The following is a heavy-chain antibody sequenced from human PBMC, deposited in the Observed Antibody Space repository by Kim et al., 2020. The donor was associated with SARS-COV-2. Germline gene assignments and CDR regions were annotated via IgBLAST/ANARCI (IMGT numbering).Heavy chain of an antibody. J-gene: IGHJ4*02. CDR3: ARMMDTAMVEYYFDY. D-gene: IGHD5-18*01. V-gene: IGHV4-59*01. Sequence: PSPKSRVPISVDTSKNQFSLKLSSVTAADTAVYYCARMMDTAMVEYYFDYWGQGTLVTVSS.